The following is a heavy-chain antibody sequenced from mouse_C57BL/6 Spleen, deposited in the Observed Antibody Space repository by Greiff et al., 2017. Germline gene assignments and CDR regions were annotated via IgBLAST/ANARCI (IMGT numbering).Heavy chain of an antibody. D-gene: IGHD1-1*02. J-gene: IGHJ2*01. CDR1: GFTFSSYA. Sequence: EVMLVESGEGLVKPGGSLKLSCAASGFTFSSYAMSWVRQTPEKRLEWVAYISSGGDYIYYADTVKGRFTLSRDNARNTLYLQMSSRKSEDKAMYYCTREGGNYFDYWGQGTTLTVSS. CDR2: ISSGGDYI. V-gene: IGHV5-9-1*02. CDR3: TREGGNYFDY.